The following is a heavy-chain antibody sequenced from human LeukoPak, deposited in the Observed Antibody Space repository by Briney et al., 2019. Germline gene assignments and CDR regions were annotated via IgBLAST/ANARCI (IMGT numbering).Heavy chain of an antibody. CDR2: ISSSGSTI. J-gene: IGHJ3*02. CDR3: ATQRGYSYGDAFDI. CDR1: GFTFSDYY. Sequence: PGGSLRLSCAASGFTFSDYYMSWIRQAPGKGLEWVSYISSSGSTIYYAESVKGRFTISRDNPKNSLYLQMNSLRAEDTAVYYCATQRGYSYGDAFDIWGQGTMVTVSS. V-gene: IGHV3-11*04. D-gene: IGHD5-18*01.